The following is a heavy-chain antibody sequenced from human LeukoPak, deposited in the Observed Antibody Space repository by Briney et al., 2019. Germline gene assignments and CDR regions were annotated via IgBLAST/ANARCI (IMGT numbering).Heavy chain of an antibody. D-gene: IGHD3-3*01. CDR3: ARGGITIFGNYYYMDV. V-gene: IGHV3-20*04. Sequence: GGSLRLSCEVSGFTFDDYGMSWVRQAPGKGLEWVAGINWNGGSTGYADSVKGRFTISRDNAKNSLYLQMNSLRAEDTALYYCARGGITIFGNYYYMDVWGKGTTVTVSS. CDR2: INWNGGST. CDR1: GFTFDDYG. J-gene: IGHJ6*03.